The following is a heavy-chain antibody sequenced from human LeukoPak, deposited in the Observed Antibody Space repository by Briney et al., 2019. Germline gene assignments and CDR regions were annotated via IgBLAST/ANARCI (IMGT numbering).Heavy chain of an antibody. CDR1: GYIFTSYW. Sequence: GASLQISCKASGYIFTSYWIGWVRPLPGKGLEWMGIIYPGDSDTRYSPSFQGQVTISADKSISTAYLQWSSLKASDTAMYYCARTSKLELTVDYWGQGTLVTVSS. CDR2: IYPGDSDT. CDR3: ARTSKLELTVDY. V-gene: IGHV5-51*01. J-gene: IGHJ4*02. D-gene: IGHD1-7*01.